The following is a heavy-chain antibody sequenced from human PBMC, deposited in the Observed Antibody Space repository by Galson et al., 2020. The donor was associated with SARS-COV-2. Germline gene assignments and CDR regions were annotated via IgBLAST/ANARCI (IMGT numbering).Heavy chain of an antibody. D-gene: IGHD3-22*01. CDR1: GFTFRNYA. J-gene: IGHJ4*02. V-gene: IGHV3-23*01. Sequence: GESLKISCAASGFTFRNYAMTWVRQAPGKGLEWVSAISGSSGGPYYADSVKGRFTISRDNSKNTLYLQMNRLRAADTAVYYCAKEDDTSGYFWGGLTYWGQGALVTVSS. CDR2: ISGSSGGP. CDR3: AKEDDTSGYFWGGLTY.